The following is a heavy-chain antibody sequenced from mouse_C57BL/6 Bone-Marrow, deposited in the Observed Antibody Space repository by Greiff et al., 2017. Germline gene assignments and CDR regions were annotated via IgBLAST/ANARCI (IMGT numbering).Heavy chain of an antibody. V-gene: IGHV1-42*01. CDR1: GYSFTGYY. CDR2: INPSTGGT. D-gene: IGHD1-1*01. Sequence: EVQLQQSGPELVKPGASVKISCKASGYSFTGYYMNWVKQSPEKSLEWIGEINPSTGGTTYNQKFKAKATLTVDKSSSTAYMQLKSLTSEDSAVYYCATGSSPWYFDVWGTGTTVTVSS. J-gene: IGHJ1*03. CDR3: ATGSSPWYFDV.